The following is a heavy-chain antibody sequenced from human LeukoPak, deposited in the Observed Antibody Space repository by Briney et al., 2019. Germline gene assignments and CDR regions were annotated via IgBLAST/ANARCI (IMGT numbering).Heavy chain of an antibody. J-gene: IGHJ5*02. D-gene: IGHD6-19*01. CDR1: GYTFTSYD. Sequence: ASVKVSCKASGYTFTSYDINWVRQATGQGLEWMGWMNPNSGNTGYAQKFQGGVTITRNTSISTAYMELSSLRSEDTAVYYCARAWGSSGWYAGWFDPWGQGTLVTVSS. CDR3: ARAWGSSGWYAGWFDP. CDR2: MNPNSGNT. V-gene: IGHV1-8*03.